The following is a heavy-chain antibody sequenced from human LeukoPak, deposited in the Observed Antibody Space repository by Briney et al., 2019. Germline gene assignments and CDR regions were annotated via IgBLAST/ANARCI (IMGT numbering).Heavy chain of an antibody. CDR3: ARVGSCSGGRCPDAFDI. J-gene: IGHJ3*02. Sequence: GESLRLSCVASGLSFSGQWLNWVRQAPGQGLEWVANIKHDGGEKYYVDSVKGRFTISRDDGQNSLSLHMNSVRAEDTAVYYCARVGSCSGGRCPDAFDIWGQGTMVTISS. CDR1: GLSFSGQW. D-gene: IGHD2-15*01. V-gene: IGHV3-7*01. CDR2: IKHDGGEK.